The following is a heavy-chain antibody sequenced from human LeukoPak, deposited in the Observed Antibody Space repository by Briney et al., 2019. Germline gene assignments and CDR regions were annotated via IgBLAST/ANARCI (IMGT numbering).Heavy chain of an antibody. CDR3: ARPFDFDY. CDR2: ISGSGDTI. Sequence: GGSLRLSCAASGFTFSSYAMHWVRQAPGKGLEWVSYISGSGDTINYADSVKGRFTISRDNAKNSLYLQMNSLRAEDTAVYYCARPFDFDYWGQGALVTVSS. CDR1: GFTFSSYA. V-gene: IGHV3-48*04. J-gene: IGHJ4*02.